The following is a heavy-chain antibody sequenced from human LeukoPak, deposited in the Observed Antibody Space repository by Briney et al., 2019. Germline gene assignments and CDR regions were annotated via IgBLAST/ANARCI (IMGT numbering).Heavy chain of an antibody. V-gene: IGHV1-2*02. Sequence: ASVKVSCKASGYTFTGYYMHWVRQAPGQGLEWMGWINPNSGGTNYAQKFQGRVTMTRDTSISTAYMELSRLRSDDTAVYYCARERSSGWYRFDYWGQGTLVTVSS. CDR3: ARERSSGWYRFDY. D-gene: IGHD6-19*01. J-gene: IGHJ4*02. CDR1: GYTFTGYY. CDR2: INPNSGGT.